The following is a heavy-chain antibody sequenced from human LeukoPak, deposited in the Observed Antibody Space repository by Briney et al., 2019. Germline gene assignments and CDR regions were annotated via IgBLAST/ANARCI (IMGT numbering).Heavy chain of an antibody. Sequence: GGSLRLSCAASGFTFSSYGMSWVRQAPGKGLEWVSAISGSGGSTYYADSVKGRFTISRDNSKNTLYLQMNSLRAEDTAVYYCAKDYYYGSGSYYGEDYWGQGTLVTVSS. J-gene: IGHJ4*02. V-gene: IGHV3-23*01. CDR2: ISGSGGST. CDR1: GFTFSSYG. CDR3: AKDYYYGSGSYYGEDY. D-gene: IGHD3-10*01.